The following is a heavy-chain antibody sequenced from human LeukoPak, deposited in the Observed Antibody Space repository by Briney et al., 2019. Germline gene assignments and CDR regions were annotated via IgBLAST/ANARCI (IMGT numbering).Heavy chain of an antibody. CDR1: GFTFSSYG. Sequence: PGGSLRLSCAASGFTFSSYGMHWVRQAPGKGLEWVAVILYDGGDKNYADSVKGRFTISRDNSKNTLYLQMNSLRAKDTAVYYCAKDRDRYGYYYFDYWGQGTLVTVSS. D-gene: IGHD5-24*01. CDR2: ILYDGGDK. J-gene: IGHJ4*02. CDR3: AKDRDRYGYYYFDY. V-gene: IGHV3-30*18.